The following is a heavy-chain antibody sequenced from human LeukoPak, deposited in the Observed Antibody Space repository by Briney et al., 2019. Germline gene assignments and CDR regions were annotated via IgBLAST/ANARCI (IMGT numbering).Heavy chain of an antibody. CDR1: GDSVSANSVA. Sequence: SQTLSLTCAISGDSVSANSVAWNWIRQSPSRGLEWLGRTYYRSKWNNDYAVSVKSRITINPDTSKNQFSLQLNSVTPDDTALYYCARGRYSGFDLWGQGTMVTVSS. D-gene: IGHD2-15*01. V-gene: IGHV6-1*01. CDR3: ARGRYSGFDL. J-gene: IGHJ3*01. CDR2: TYYRSKWNN.